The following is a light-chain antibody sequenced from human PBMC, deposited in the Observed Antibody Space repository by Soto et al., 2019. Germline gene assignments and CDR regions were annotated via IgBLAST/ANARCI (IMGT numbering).Light chain of an antibody. V-gene: IGKV1-13*02. Sequence: PLTQSPSSLSASVGDRVTITCRASQSISSALAWNQQKPWKAPTLLIYDASSLERGVSSKFSGSGSGTDFTLTLSSLQPEDFATYYCQQFNSYLTFGGGTKVEIK. CDR2: DAS. J-gene: IGKJ4*01. CDR3: QQFNSYLT. CDR1: QSISSA.